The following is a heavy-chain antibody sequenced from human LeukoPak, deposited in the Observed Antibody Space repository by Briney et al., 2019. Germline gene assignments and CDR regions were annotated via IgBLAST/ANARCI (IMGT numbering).Heavy chain of an antibody. D-gene: IGHD3-22*01. CDR2: ISYDGSNK. CDR1: GFTFSSYG. CDR3: AKVAYYYDSSGYYYDY. Sequence: GGSLRLSCAASGFTFSSYGMHRVRQAPGKGLEWVAVISYDGSNKYYADSVKGRFTISRDNSKNTLYLQMNSLRAEDTAVYYCAKVAYYYDSSGYYYDYWGQGTLVTVSS. J-gene: IGHJ4*02. V-gene: IGHV3-30*18.